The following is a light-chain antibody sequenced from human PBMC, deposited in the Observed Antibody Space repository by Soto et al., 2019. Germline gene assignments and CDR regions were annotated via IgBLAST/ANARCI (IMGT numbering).Light chain of an antibody. V-gene: IGLV1-44*01. Sequence: QSVLTQPPSASGTPGQRVTISCSGSSSNIGSDTVSWYQQLPGTAPKLLIYSNYHRPSGVPDRFSGSKSGTSASLAISGLQSEDEAHYHCAAWDDSLNGVVFGGGTKLTVL. CDR1: SSNIGSDT. CDR3: AAWDDSLNGVV. CDR2: SNY. J-gene: IGLJ2*01.